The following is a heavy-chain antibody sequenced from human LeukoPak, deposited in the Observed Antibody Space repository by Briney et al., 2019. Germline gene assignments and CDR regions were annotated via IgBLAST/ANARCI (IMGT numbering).Heavy chain of an antibody. J-gene: IGHJ6*03. CDR2: IRYDGSNK. CDR3: ARDLISRLKPYYMDV. D-gene: IGHD2-2*01. Sequence: GGSLRLSCAASGFTFSSYGMHWVRQAPGKGLEWVAFIRYDGSNKYYADSVKGRFTISRDNSKNTLYLQMNSLRAEDTAVYYCARDLISRLKPYYMDVWGKGTTVTVSS. V-gene: IGHV3-30*02. CDR1: GFTFSSYG.